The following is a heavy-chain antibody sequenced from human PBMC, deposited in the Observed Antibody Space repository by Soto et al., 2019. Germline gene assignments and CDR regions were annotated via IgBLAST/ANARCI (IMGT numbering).Heavy chain of an antibody. D-gene: IGHD2-2*01. CDR3: TRRGCSTTGCYFN. J-gene: IGHJ4*02. CDR1: GFPFSSYW. Sequence: GSLRLSCAASGFPFSSYWMHWVRQAPGKGLVWVSRINGDGSSISYADSVKGRFTISRDNAKNTLYPQMNSLRAEDAAVYYCTRRGCSTTGCYFNWGRGTLVTVSS. V-gene: IGHV3-74*01. CDR2: INGDGSSI.